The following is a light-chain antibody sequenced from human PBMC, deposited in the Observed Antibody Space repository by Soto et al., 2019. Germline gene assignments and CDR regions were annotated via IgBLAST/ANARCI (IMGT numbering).Light chain of an antibody. CDR1: QSVSSSY. Sequence: EIVLTQSPGTLSLSPGERATLSCRASQSVSSSYLAWYQQKPGQAPRLLIYGASSRATGIPDRFGGSGSGTDFTLTISRLEPEDFAVYYCQQYGSSPPWTFGQGTKVDNK. J-gene: IGKJ1*01. CDR2: GAS. V-gene: IGKV3-20*01. CDR3: QQYGSSPPWT.